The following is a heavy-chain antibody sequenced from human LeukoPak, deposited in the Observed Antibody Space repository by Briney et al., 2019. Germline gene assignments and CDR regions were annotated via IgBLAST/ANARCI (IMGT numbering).Heavy chain of an antibody. V-gene: IGHV1-69*04. CDR1: GGTFSSYA. CDR3: ASGLGITMVRGDDDAFDI. CDR2: IIPILGIV. J-gene: IGHJ3*02. D-gene: IGHD3-10*01. Sequence: ASVKVSCKASGGTFSSYAISWVRQAPGQGLEWMGRIIPILGIVNYAQKIQGRVTITADKSTSTAYMELSSLRSEDTAVYYCASGLGITMVRGDDDAFDIWGQGTMVTVSS.